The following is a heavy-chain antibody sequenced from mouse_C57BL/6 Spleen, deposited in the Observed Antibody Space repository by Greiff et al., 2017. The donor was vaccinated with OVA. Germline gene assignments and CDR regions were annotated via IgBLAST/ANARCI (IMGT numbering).Heavy chain of an antibody. D-gene: IGHD4-1*01. J-gene: IGHJ4*01. Sequence: QVQLQQPGAELVKPGASVKLSCKASGYTFTSYWMQWVKQRPGQGLEWIGEIDPSDSYTNYNQKFKGKATLTVDTSSSTAYMQLSSRTSEDSAVYYCARNWDYYAMDYWGQGTSVTVSS. CDR3: ARNWDYYAMDY. CDR1: GYTFTSYW. V-gene: IGHV1-50*01. CDR2: IDPSDSYT.